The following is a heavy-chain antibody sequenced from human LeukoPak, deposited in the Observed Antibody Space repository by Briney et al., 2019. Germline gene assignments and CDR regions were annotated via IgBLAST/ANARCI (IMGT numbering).Heavy chain of an antibody. Sequence: PGGSLRLSCAASGLTFSSYGMHWVRQAPGKGLEWVAFIRYDGSNKYYADSVKGRFTISRDNSKNTLYLQMNSLRAEDTAVYYCAKDLGARRWLQLPDFDYWGQGTLVTVSS. V-gene: IGHV3-30*02. CDR3: AKDLGARRWLQLPDFDY. D-gene: IGHD5-24*01. CDR2: IRYDGSNK. J-gene: IGHJ4*02. CDR1: GLTFSSYG.